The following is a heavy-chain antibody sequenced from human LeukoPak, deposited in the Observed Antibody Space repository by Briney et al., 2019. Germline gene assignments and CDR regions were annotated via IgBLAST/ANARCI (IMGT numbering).Heavy chain of an antibody. CDR2: IYYSGNT. D-gene: IGHD3/OR15-3a*01. Sequence: SETLSLTCTVSGGSISSRSYYWGWIRQTPGKGLEWIGSIYYSGNTYYNASLKSQVSISIDTSKNQFSLRLTSVTAADTAVYYCARQTGSGLFILPGGQGTLVTVSS. V-gene: IGHV4-39*01. CDR1: GGSISSRSYY. CDR3: ARQTGSGLFILP. J-gene: IGHJ4*02.